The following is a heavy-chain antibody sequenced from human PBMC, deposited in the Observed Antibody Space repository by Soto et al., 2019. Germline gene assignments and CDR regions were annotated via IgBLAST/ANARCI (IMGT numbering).Heavy chain of an antibody. D-gene: IGHD2-15*01. CDR1: GFTFSSYG. CDR3: ARWSSVVTISYYYYGMDV. Sequence: QVQLVESGGGVVQPGRSLRLSCAASGFTFSSYGMHWVRQAPGKGLEWVAVIWYDGSNKYYADSVKGRFTISRDNSKNTLYLHMNSLRAEDTAVYYCARWSSVVTISYYYYGMDVWGQGTTVTVSS. J-gene: IGHJ6*01. CDR2: IWYDGSNK. V-gene: IGHV3-33*01.